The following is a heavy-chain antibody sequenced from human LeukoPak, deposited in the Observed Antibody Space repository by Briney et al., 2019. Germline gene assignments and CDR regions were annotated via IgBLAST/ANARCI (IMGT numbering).Heavy chain of an antibody. D-gene: IGHD6-13*01. CDR2: ISNDVAT. CDR3: AKDLWVAAAGQSDAFDI. J-gene: IGHJ3*02. V-gene: IGHV3-66*01. Sequence: PGGSLRLSCAASGFTVTRSFMSWVRQAPGKGLEWVSLISNDVATYYADSVKGRFTVSRDSSKTTLSVQMNSLRGEDTAGYYCAKDLWVAAAGQSDAFDIWGHGTMVTVSS. CDR1: GFTVTRSF.